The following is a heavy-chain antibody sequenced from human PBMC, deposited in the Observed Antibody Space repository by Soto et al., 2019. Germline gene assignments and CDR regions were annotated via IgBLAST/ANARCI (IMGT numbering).Heavy chain of an antibody. V-gene: IGHV1-18*01. D-gene: IGHD3-3*01. CDR3: ARDRGTIFGVAPYYYGMDV. CDR1: GYTFTSYG. J-gene: IGHJ6*02. CDR2: ISAYNGNT. Sequence: ASVKVSCKASGYTFTSYGISWVRQAPGQGLEWMGWISAYNGNTNYAQKLQGRVTMTTDTSTSTAYMELRSLRSDDTAVYYCARDRGTIFGVAPYYYGMDVWGQGTTVTVSS.